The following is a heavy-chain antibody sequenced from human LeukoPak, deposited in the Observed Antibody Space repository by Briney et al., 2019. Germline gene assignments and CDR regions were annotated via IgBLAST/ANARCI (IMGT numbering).Heavy chain of an antibody. D-gene: IGHD5-24*01. CDR3: ARKDGLSYYFDY. V-gene: IGHV4-34*01. Sequence: SETLSLTCAVYGGSFSGYYWSWIRQPPGKGLEWIGEINHSGSTNYNPSLKSRVTISVDTSKNQFSLKLSSVTAADTAVYYCARKDGLSYYFDYWGQGTLVTVSS. CDR1: GGSFSGYY. J-gene: IGHJ4*02. CDR2: INHSGST.